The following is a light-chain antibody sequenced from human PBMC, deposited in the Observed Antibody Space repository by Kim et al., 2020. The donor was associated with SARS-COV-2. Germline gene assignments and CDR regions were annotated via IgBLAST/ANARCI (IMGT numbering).Light chain of an antibody. V-gene: IGLV2-11*01. CDR2: DVS. CDR3: CSYSGTYTGV. J-gene: IGLJ1*01. CDR1: SNDVGGYDY. Sequence: QSALTQPRSVSGSPGQSVTISCTGTSNDVGGYDYVSWYQQHPNKVPKLIIYDVSERPSGVPDRFSGSKSGNTASLTISGLQAEDEADYYCCSYSGTYTGVFGTGTKVTVL.